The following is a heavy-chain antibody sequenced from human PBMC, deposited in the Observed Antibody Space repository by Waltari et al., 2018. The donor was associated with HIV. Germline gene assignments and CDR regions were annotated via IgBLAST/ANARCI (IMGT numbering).Heavy chain of an antibody. Sequence: QVQLVQSGAEVKKPGASVKVSCKASGYSFTDYHMHWVRQAPGQGLAWMGRINPNRGGTNDAQKFQGRVTMTRDTSISTAYMDLSSLRSDDTAVYFCATGRGVVNYWGQGTLVTVSS. CDR1: GYSFTDYH. CDR3: ATGRGVVNY. J-gene: IGHJ4*02. D-gene: IGHD3-10*01. CDR2: INPNRGGT. V-gene: IGHV1-2*06.